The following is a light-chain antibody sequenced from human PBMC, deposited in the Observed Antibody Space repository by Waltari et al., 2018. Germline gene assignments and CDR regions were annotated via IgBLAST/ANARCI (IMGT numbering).Light chain of an antibody. CDR3: QQYNNWPPRYT. CDR1: QSVSSN. CDR2: GAS. V-gene: IGKV3-15*01. Sequence: EIVMTQSPATLSVSPGERATPSCRASQSVSSNLAWDQQKPGKAPRPLIYGASTRATGIPARFSGSGSGTEFTLTISSMQSEDFAVYYCQQYNNWPPRYTFGQGTKLEIK. J-gene: IGKJ2*01.